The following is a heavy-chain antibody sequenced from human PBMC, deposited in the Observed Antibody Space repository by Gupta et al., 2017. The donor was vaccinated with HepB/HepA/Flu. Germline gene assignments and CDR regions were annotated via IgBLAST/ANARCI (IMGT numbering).Heavy chain of an antibody. CDR1: GCGFTDDG. Sequence: VELGESGGGVVQPGGSVALCCVACGCGFTDDGLEWVRQAPGKGLEWVAVLWHDGSKKSYVDSVKGRFSISRDNSESMVYLQMNSLRAEDTAVYFCARGTGYNWGYFDYWGQGILVTVSS. CDR2: LWHDGSKK. J-gene: IGHJ4*02. CDR3: ARGTGYNWGYFDY. D-gene: IGHD1-1*01. V-gene: IGHV3-33*01.